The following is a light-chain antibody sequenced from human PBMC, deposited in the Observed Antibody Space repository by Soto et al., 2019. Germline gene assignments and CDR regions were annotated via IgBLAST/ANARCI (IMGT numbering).Light chain of an antibody. V-gene: IGLV2-14*01. CDR3: SSFTSSNTWV. Sequence: QSALTQPASVSGSPGQSITISCTGTSSDVGGYNSVCWHQQHPGKAPKLMIYEVSNRPSGVSDRFSASKSGNTASLTISGLQADDEADYYCSSFTSSNTWVFGGGTQLTVL. CDR2: EVS. CDR1: SSDVGGYNS. J-gene: IGLJ3*02.